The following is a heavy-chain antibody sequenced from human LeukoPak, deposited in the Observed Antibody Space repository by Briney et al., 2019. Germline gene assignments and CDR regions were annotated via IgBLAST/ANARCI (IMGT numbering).Heavy chain of an antibody. J-gene: IGHJ4*02. Sequence: SETLSLTCTVSGGSISSYYWSWIRKPPGKGLEWIGYIYYSGSTNYNPSLKSRVTISVDTSKNQFSLKLSSVTAADTAVYYCAKTVKFYYGSGYGLHFDYWGQGTLVTVSS. CDR3: AKTVKFYYGSGYGLHFDY. D-gene: IGHD3-10*01. V-gene: IGHV4-59*08. CDR1: GGSISSYY. CDR2: IYYSGST.